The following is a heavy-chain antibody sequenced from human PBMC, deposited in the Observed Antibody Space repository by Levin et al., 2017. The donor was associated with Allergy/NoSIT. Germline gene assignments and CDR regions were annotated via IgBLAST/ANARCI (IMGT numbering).Heavy chain of an antibody. V-gene: IGHV4-59*12. Sequence: SETLSLTCTVSGGSISNYYWSWIRQPPGKGLEWIGCIYYSGSTNYNPSLKGRVTMSVNTSKNQFSLKLSSVTAADTAVYYCARRDYDILAAYYTNWFDPWGQGMLVTVSS. D-gene: IGHD3-9*01. CDR2: IYYSGST. CDR3: ARRDYDILAAYYTNWFDP. J-gene: IGHJ5*02. CDR1: GGSISNYY.